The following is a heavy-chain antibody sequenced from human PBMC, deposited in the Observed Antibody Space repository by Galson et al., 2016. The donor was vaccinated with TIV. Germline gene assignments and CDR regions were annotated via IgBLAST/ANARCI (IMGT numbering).Heavy chain of an antibody. D-gene: IGHD6-13*01. J-gene: IGHJ4*02. CDR2: ISYDGINR. CDR3: ATEPYPHSSTWYIDY. V-gene: IGHV3-30*04. CDR1: GLIFSYYT. Sequence: SLRLSCAASGLIFSYYTMHWVRQAPGKGLEWVAVISYDGINRYYADSVKGRFTISRDNSKNTLYLQMSSLRAEDTAVYYCATEPYPHSSTWYIDYWGQGTLVTVSS.